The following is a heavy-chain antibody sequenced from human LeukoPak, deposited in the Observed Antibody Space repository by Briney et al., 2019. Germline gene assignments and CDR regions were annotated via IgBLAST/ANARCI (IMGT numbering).Heavy chain of an antibody. CDR2: ISWDGGST. D-gene: IGHD3-3*01. Sequence: GGSLRLSCAASGFTFDDYTMHWVRQAPGKGLEWVSLISWDGGSTYYADSVKGRFTISRDNSKISLYLQMNSLRTEDTALYYCAKDLESNYGMDVWGQGTTVTVSS. V-gene: IGHV3-43*01. CDR1: GFTFDDYT. J-gene: IGHJ6*02. CDR3: AKDLESNYGMDV.